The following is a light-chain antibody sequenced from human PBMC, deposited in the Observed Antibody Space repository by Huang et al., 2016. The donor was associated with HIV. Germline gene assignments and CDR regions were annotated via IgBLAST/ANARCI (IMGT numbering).Light chain of an antibody. CDR1: RDISTF. CDR3: QKYDSAPRT. V-gene: IGKV1-27*01. J-gene: IGKJ1*01. CDR2: AAS. Sequence: MTQSPPSLSASIGDRVTLTCRASRDISTFLAWYQHKPGKPPRLLIYAASILHSGVPSRFSGGGSGTNFTLTVSSLQPEDVANYYCQKYDSAPRTFGQGTKLE.